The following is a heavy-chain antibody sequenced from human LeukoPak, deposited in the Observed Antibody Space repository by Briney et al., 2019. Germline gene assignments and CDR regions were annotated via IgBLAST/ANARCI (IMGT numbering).Heavy chain of an antibody. Sequence: PSETLSLTCTVSGGSISSHYWTWIRQPPGKGLEWIGYIYYSGSTNYNPSLKSQVTISVDTSKNQFSLKLSSVTAADTAVYYCARGYYYDSSGYYPFAYWGQGTLVTVSS. CDR1: GGSISSHY. CDR2: IYYSGST. V-gene: IGHV4-59*11. CDR3: ARGYYYDSSGYYPFAY. D-gene: IGHD3-22*01. J-gene: IGHJ4*02.